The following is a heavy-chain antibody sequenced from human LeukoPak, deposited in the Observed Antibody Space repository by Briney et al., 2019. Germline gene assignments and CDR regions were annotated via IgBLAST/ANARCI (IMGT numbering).Heavy chain of an antibody. CDR1: GGSISSGGYY. D-gene: IGHD6-6*01. V-gene: IGHV4-30-2*01. Sequence: SETLSLTCTVSGGSISSGGYYWSWIRQPPGKGLEWIGYIYHSGSTYYNPSLKSRVTISVDRSKNQFSLKLSSVTAADTAVYYCARYSSSSVYWGQGTLVTVSS. J-gene: IGHJ4*02. CDR2: IYHSGST. CDR3: ARYSSSSVY.